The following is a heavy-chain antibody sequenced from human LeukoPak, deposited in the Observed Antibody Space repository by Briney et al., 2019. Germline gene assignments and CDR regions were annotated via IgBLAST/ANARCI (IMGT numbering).Heavy chain of an antibody. D-gene: IGHD2-2*01. Sequence: GGSLRLSCAASGFTFSGYGMHWVRQAPDKGLEWVAFIRNDGSNKYYADSMKGRFTISRDNSKNTLYLQMNSLRTEDTAVYYCAKDQSSFCSRSSCYALHYWGQGTLVTVSS. V-gene: IGHV3-30*02. CDR3: AKDQSSFCSRSSCYALHY. J-gene: IGHJ4*02. CDR1: GFTFSGYG. CDR2: IRNDGSNK.